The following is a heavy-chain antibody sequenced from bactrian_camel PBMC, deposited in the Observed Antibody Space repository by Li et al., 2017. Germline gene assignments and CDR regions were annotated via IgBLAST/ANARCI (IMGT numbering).Heavy chain of an antibody. D-gene: IGHD4*01. J-gene: IGHJ6*01. CDR2: INSGDGST. CDR3: AKGSASYYSDYERFGY. Sequence: DVQLVESGGGLVQPGGSLRLSCAASGFIFDSIDMSWVRQAPGKGLEWVSSINSGDGSTNSADSVKGRFTISRDNTKNMLYLQMNSLKSEDTALYYCAKGSASYYSDYERFGYWGQGTQVTVS. V-gene: IGHV3S40*01. CDR1: GFIFDSID.